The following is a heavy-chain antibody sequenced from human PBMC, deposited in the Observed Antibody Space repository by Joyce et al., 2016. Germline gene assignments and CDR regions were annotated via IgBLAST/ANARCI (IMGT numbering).Heavy chain of an antibody. CDR1: GLTLSHFW. CDR3: VGGRGWLIDY. J-gene: IGHJ4*02. Sequence: EVQLAASGGGLVQPGGSLRLSCGASGLTLSHFWMSWVRQCPGRGAEWLASIRQDGSDIYYGDSVRGRFTISRDNALNSAYLHMSSLRDEDTAVYYCVGGRGWLIDYWGQGTLVTVSS. D-gene: IGHD6-19*01. CDR2: IRQDGSDI. V-gene: IGHV3-7*01.